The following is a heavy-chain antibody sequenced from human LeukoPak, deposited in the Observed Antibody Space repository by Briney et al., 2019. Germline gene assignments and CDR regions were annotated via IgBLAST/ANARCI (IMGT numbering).Heavy chain of an antibody. D-gene: IGHD6-6*01. Sequence: PGGSLRLSCAASGFTFSSYEVNWVRQAPGKGLEWVSYISSSGSTIYYADSVKGRFTISRDNAKNTLYLQMNSLRAEDTAVYYCARGLSGYSSSLGYWGQGTLVTVSS. CDR3: ARGLSGYSSSLGY. CDR1: GFTFSSYE. J-gene: IGHJ4*02. CDR2: ISSSGSTI. V-gene: IGHV3-48*03.